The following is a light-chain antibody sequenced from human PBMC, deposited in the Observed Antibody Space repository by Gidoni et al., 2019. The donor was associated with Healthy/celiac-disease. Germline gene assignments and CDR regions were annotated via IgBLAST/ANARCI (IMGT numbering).Light chain of an antibody. CDR3: QQSSNWPPFT. CDR1: QSVSSY. CDR2: DAS. V-gene: IGKV3-11*01. J-gene: IGKJ3*01. Sequence: EIVLAQSPATLSLSPGERATLSCRASQSVSSYLAWYQQKPGQAPRLLLYDASNRATGIPARFDVSGSGTDFTLTISSLEPEDFSVYYCQQSSNWPPFTFGPGTKVEIK.